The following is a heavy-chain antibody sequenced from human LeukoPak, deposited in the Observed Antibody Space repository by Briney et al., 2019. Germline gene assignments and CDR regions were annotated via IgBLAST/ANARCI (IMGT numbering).Heavy chain of an antibody. V-gene: IGHV3-23*01. D-gene: IGHD3-22*01. CDR2: ISDSGGST. J-gene: IGHJ4*02. Sequence: GGSLRLSCAVSGITLSNYGMSWVRRAPGKGLEWVAGISDSGGSTNYADSVKGRFTISRVNPKNTLYLQMNSLRAEDTAVYFCAKRGVVIRVILVGFHKEAYYFDSWGQGALVTVSS. CDR3: AKRGVVIRVILVGFHKEAYYFDS. CDR1: GITLSNYG.